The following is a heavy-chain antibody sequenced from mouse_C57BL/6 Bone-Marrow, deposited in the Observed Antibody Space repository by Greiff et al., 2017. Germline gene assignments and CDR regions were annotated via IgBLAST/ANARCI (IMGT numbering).Heavy chain of an antibody. D-gene: IGHD2-14*01. CDR1: GYTFTDYE. V-gene: IGHV1-15*01. Sequence: VQLQQSGAELVRPGASVTLSCKASGYTFTDYEMHWVKQTPVHGLEWIGAINPETGGTAYNQKFKGRAILTADKSSRTAYMELRSLTSEDSSVYYCTRFPPLGNYAMDYWGQGTSVTVSS. CDR2: INPETGGT. CDR3: TRFPPLGNYAMDY. J-gene: IGHJ4*01.